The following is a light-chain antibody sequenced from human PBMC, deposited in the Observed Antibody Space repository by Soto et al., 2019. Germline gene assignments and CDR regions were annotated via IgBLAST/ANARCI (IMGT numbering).Light chain of an antibody. Sequence: ALTQPASVSGSPGQSITISCTGTSSDVGSYNLVSWYQQHPGKAPKLMIYEVSKRPSGVSNRFSGSKSGNTASLTISGLQAEDEADYYCFSYAGSSTAVFGGGTQLTVL. CDR2: EVS. CDR3: FSYAGSSTAV. CDR1: SSDVGSYNL. V-gene: IGLV2-23*02. J-gene: IGLJ7*01.